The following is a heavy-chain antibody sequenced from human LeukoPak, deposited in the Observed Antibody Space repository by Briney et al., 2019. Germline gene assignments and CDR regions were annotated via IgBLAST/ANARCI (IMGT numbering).Heavy chain of an antibody. CDR3: AKDEGVGARKTMFDY. Sequence: GRSLRLSCAASGFISSIYGMHWVRQAPGKGLEWVALMAADGYNIYYADSVKGRFTISRDNSKNTLYLQMNSLRAEDTAVYYCAKDEGVGARKTMFDYWGQGTLVTVSS. D-gene: IGHD1-26*01. CDR2: MAADGYNI. CDR1: GFISSIYG. V-gene: IGHV3-30*18. J-gene: IGHJ4*02.